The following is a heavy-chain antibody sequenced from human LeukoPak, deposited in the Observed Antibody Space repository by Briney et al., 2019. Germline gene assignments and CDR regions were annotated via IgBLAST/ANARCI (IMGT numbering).Heavy chain of an antibody. D-gene: IGHD3-3*01. J-gene: IGHJ4*02. CDR3: ATDRGWRTSGYYLYYFEY. CDR1: GFTFSSYA. CDR2: IKHDGSEK. V-gene: IGHV3-7*01. Sequence: GGSLRLSCAASGFTFSSYAMSWVRQAPGKGLEWVASIKHDGSEKYYVDSVRGRFTISRDNTMNSLYLQMSSLRAEDTAVYYCATDRGWRTSGYYLYYFEYWGQGTLVTFSS.